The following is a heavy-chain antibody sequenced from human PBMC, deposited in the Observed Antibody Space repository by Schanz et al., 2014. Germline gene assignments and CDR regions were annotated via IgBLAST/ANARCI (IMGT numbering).Heavy chain of an antibody. CDR2: IYYSGST. CDR1: GGSISSGGYF. D-gene: IGHD3-3*01. J-gene: IGHJ4*02. Sequence: QVQLQESGPGLVKPSQTLSLTCSVSGGSISSGGYFWTWIRQHPGKGLEWIGTIYYSGSTYYDPSRESRVTISVDTSKNQFSLKLTSVTAADTAVYYCARHWRRDYFDYWGRGTLVTVSS. V-gene: IGHV4-30-2*03. CDR3: ARHWRRDYFDY.